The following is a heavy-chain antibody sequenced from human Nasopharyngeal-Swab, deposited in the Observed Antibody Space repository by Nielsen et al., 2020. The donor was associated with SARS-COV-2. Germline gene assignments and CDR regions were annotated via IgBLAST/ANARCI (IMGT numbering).Heavy chain of an antibody. V-gene: IGHV3-11*01. CDR3: AKDTQDTAIKYYFDY. D-gene: IGHD5-18*01. CDR2: ISSSGSTI. CDR1: GFTFSDYY. Sequence: GESLKISCAASGFTFSDYYMSWIRQAPGKGLEWVSYISSSGSTIYYADSVKGRFTISRDNAKNSLYLQMNSLRAEDTALYYCAKDTQDTAIKYYFDYWGQGTLVTVSS. J-gene: IGHJ4*02.